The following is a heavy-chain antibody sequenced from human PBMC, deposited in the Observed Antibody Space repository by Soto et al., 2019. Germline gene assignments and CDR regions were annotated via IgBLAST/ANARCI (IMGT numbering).Heavy chain of an antibody. D-gene: IGHD5-18*01. CDR2: LNGSGGST. J-gene: IGHJ4*02. Sequence: PGGSLRLSCAASGFTFSNYAMTWVRQAPGKGLEWVSGLNGSGGSTSSADSVKGRFAISRDNSKNTLYLQMNSLRDGDTAVYYCARGFSAGKGYPLDYWGQGTLVTVSS. CDR3: ARGFSAGKGYPLDY. V-gene: IGHV3-23*01. CDR1: GFTFSNYA.